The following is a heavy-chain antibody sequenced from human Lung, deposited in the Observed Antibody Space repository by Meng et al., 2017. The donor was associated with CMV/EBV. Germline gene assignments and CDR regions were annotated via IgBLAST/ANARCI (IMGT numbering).Heavy chain of an antibody. CDR3: ARALDTAMVTFDY. D-gene: IGHD5-18*01. J-gene: IGHJ4*02. CDR2: IYYSGST. V-gene: IGHV4-30-4*08. Sequence: VQLQESGPGLVKPSQTLSLACTVSGGSISSGDYYWSWIRQPPGKGLEWIGYIYYSGSTYYNPSLKSRVTISVDTSKNQFSLKLSSVTAADTAVYYCARALDTAMVTFDYWGQGTLVTVFS. CDR1: GGSISSGDYY.